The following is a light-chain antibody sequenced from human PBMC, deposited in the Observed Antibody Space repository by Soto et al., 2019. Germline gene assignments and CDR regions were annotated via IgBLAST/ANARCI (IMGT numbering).Light chain of an antibody. CDR3: SSYTSSSTLVV. J-gene: IGLJ2*01. Sequence: QSALTQPASVSGSPGQSITISCTGTSSDVGAYNYVSWYQQHPGKAPKLIIYEVSDRPSGVSNRFSASKSVNTASLTISGLQAEDEAYYYCSSYTSSSTLVVFGGGTKLTVL. V-gene: IGLV2-14*01. CDR2: EVS. CDR1: SSDVGAYNY.